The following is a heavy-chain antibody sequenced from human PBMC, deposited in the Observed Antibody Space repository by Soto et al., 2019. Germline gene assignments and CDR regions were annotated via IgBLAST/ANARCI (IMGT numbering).Heavy chain of an antibody. Sequence: ASVKVSCKASGYTFTSYSIHWVRQAPGQGLEWIGWINTDNGDAKYSQKFQGRVTVNRDTSATTAYMEVSSLRSEDTAVYYCARDQRYVVYWGLGTLVTVSS. J-gene: IGHJ4*03. CDR3: ARDQRYVVY. V-gene: IGHV1-3*04. CDR2: INTDNGDA. CDR1: GYTFTSYS.